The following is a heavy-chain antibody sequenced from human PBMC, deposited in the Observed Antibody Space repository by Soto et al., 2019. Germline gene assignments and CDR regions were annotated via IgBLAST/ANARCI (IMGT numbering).Heavy chain of an antibody. J-gene: IGHJ6*02. CDR2: INSDGSST. V-gene: IGHV3-74*01. D-gene: IGHD6-13*01. CDR1: GFTFSSYW. CDR3: ARNIAAAGRRVYYYGMDV. Sequence: VGSLRLSCAASGFTFSSYWMHWVRQAPGKGLVWVSRINSDGSSTSYADSVKGRFTISRDNAKNTLYLQMNSLRAEDTAVYYCARNIAAAGRRVYYYGMDVWGQGTTVTVSS.